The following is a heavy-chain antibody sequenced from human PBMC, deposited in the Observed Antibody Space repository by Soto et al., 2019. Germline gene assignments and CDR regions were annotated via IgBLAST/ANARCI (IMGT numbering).Heavy chain of an antibody. CDR2: ISGSGGST. D-gene: IGHD5-18*01. CDR3: AKAGGGYSYGSSYYYYGMDV. J-gene: IGHJ6*02. Sequence: GGSLRLSCAASGFTFSSYAMSWVRQAPGKGLEWVSAISGSGGSTYYADPVKGRFTISRDNSKNTLYLQMNSLRAEDTAVYYCAKAGGGYSYGSSYYYYGMDVWGQGTTVTVSS. V-gene: IGHV3-23*01. CDR1: GFTFSSYA.